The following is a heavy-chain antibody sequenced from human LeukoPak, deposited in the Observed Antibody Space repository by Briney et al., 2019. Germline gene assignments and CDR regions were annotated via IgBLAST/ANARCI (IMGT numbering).Heavy chain of an antibody. CDR3: AKVHDDYNAGFDY. CDR1: GFTFSSYA. Sequence: GGSLRLSCAASGFTFSSYAMSWVRQAPGKGLEWVSAISGSDGTTYYADSAKGRFTISRDNSKNTLHLQMNSLRAEDTAVFYCAKVHDDYNAGFDYWGQGTLVTVSS. V-gene: IGHV3-23*01. J-gene: IGHJ4*02. CDR2: ISGSDGTT. D-gene: IGHD4-4*01.